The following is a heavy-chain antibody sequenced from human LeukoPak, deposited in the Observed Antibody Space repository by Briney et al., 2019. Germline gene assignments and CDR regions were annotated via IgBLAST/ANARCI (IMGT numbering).Heavy chain of an antibody. J-gene: IGHJ4*02. Sequence: GRSLRLSCAASGFTFSSYGMHWVRQAPGKGLEWVAFIRYDGSNKYYADSVKGRFTISRDNSKNTLYLQMNSLRAEDTAVYYCAKDATTYYYDSSGYHFDCWGQGTLVTVSS. CDR1: GFTFSSYG. CDR3: AKDATTYYYDSSGYHFDC. V-gene: IGHV3-30*02. D-gene: IGHD3-22*01. CDR2: IRYDGSNK.